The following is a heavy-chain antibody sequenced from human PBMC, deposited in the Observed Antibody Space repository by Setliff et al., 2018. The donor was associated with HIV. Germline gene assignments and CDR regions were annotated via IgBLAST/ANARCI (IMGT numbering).Heavy chain of an antibody. Sequence: GESLKISCAASGFTFSSYSMNWVRQAPGKGLEWVSSISSTSNSIYYADSVKGRFTISRDNAKNSLYLQVSSLRVEDTAVYYCAREYATFYNYYYYMDVWGKGTTVTVS. CDR1: GFTFSSYS. CDR2: ISSTSNSI. CDR3: AREYATFYNYYYYMDV. J-gene: IGHJ6*03. D-gene: IGHD2-8*01. V-gene: IGHV3-21*01.